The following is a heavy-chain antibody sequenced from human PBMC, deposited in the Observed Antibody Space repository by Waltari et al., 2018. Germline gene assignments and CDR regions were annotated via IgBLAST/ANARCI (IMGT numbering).Heavy chain of an antibody. CDR2: INHSGST. J-gene: IGHJ3*02. V-gene: IGHV4-34*01. CDR3: ARGDGYYYDSSGPVGAFDI. Sequence: QVQLQQWGAGLLKPSETLSLTCAVYGGSFSGYYWSWIRQPPGKGLEWIGEINHSGSTNYNPSLKRRVTISVDTSKNQFSLKLSSVTAADTAVYYCARGDGYYYDSSGPVGAFDIWGQGTMVTVSS. CDR1: GGSFSGYY. D-gene: IGHD3-22*01.